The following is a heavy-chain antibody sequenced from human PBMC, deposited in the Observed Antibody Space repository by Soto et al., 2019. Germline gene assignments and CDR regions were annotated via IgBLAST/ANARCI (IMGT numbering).Heavy chain of an antibody. CDR2: ISPMFGAA. V-gene: IGHV1-69*19. D-gene: IGHD3-10*01. CDR3: AREVQVHTPAFVY. Sequence: QVQLVQSGAEMKKPGSSVKVSCQSSGGTFNTYAMNWVRQAPGQGPEWMGDISPMFGAANYAPKFQGRVTITADAATGTSYMQVSSLTSEDPALYFCAREVQVHTPAFVYWGQGTLVTVSS. CDR1: GGTFNTYA. J-gene: IGHJ4*02.